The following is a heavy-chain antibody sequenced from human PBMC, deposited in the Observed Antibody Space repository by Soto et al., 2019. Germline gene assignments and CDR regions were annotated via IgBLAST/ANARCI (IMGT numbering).Heavy chain of an antibody. Sequence: SQTLSLTCVISGDSVSSDRAAWNWIRQSPSRGLEWLGRTYYRSKWYNDYAVSVKSRITISADTSNNQFSLRLNSVTPEDTAVYFCARESFLSIYSAYSWFDPWGQGTLVTVSS. D-gene: IGHD3-3*01. CDR3: ARESFLSIYSAYSWFDP. CDR2: TYYRSKWYN. CDR1: GDSVSSDRAA. J-gene: IGHJ5*02. V-gene: IGHV6-1*01.